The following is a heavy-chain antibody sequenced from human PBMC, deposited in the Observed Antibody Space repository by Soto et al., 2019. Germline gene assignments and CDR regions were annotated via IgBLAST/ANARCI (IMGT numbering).Heavy chain of an antibody. CDR1: GFTFSSYA. J-gene: IGHJ4*02. CDR3: AKSRIAVAGTGGNFDY. CDR2: ISGSGGST. V-gene: IGHV3-23*01. Sequence: PGGSLRLSCAASGFTFSSYAMSWVRQAPGKGLEWVSAISGSGGSTYYADSVKGRFTISRDNSKNTLYLQMNSLRAEDTAVYYCAKSRIAVAGTGGNFDYWGQGTLVTVSS. D-gene: IGHD6-19*01.